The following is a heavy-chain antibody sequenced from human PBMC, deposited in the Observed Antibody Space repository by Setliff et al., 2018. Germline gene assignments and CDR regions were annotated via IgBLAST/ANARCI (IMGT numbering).Heavy chain of an antibody. CDR3: ARYDSSGYSENYYFDY. V-gene: IGHV4-39*07. D-gene: IGHD3-22*01. Sequence: SETLSLTCTVSGGSISTTDYYWGWIRQPPGKGLEWIGCVYYSGNTYYSPSPKSRVTMFVDTSKNQFSLMLYSVTAADTAIYYCARYDSSGYSENYYFDYWGQGTLVTVSS. J-gene: IGHJ4*02. CDR2: VYYSGNT. CDR1: GGSISTTDYY.